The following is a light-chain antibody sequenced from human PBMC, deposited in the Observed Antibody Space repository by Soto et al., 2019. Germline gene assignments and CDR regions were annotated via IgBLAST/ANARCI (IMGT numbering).Light chain of an antibody. J-gene: IGKJ4*01. Sequence: ELVLTQSPGTLSLSPGERATLSCRASQSVSSSYFAWYQQKPGQAPRPLIYGASSRATGIPDRFSGSGSGTDFTLTISRLKHEEFRVYYCQQYGSSPLTFGGETKVAIK. CDR3: QQYGSSPLT. CDR2: GAS. V-gene: IGKV3-20*01. CDR1: QSVSSSY.